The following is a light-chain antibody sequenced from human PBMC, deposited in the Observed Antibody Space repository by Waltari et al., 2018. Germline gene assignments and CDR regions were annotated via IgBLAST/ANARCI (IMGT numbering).Light chain of an antibody. CDR3: AAWDDSLNGPV. CDR2: SNS. V-gene: IGLV1-44*01. CDR1: SSNIGSNP. Sequence: QSVLTQPPSASGTPGQRVTISCSGSSSNIGSNPVNWYQQLPGSAPKLLIYSNSHRPSGVPDRCSGSKSGTSASLAISGLQSEDEADYYCAAWDDSLNGPVFGGGTKLTVL. J-gene: IGLJ2*01.